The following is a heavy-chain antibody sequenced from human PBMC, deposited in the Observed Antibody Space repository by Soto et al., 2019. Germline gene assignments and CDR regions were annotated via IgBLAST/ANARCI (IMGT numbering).Heavy chain of an antibody. D-gene: IGHD6-19*01. V-gene: IGHV3-74*01. J-gene: IGHJ5*02. CDR1: AFTFSSYW. CDR2: INSDGSST. CDR3: ARDPYPWTSGWNWFDL. Sequence: EVQLVESGGDLVQPGGSLRLSCAASAFTFSSYWMHWVRQAPGKGLVWVSRINSDGSSTNYADSVKGRFTISRDNAKNTLYLQMNSLRAEHTAVYYRARDPYPWTSGWNWFDLWGQGTLVTVAS.